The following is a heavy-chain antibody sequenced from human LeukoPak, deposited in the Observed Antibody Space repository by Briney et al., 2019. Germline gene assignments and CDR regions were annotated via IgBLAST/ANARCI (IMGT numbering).Heavy chain of an antibody. CDR2: IYHSGNT. CDR3: AREGGLRVLPFDY. Sequence: PSETLSLTCTVSGGSISSGGYYWSWIRQPPGKGLEWIGYIYHSGNTYYNPSLKSRVTISVDRSKNQFSLKLSSVTAADTAVYYCAREGGLRVLPFDYWGQGTLVTVSS. D-gene: IGHD4-17*01. V-gene: IGHV4-30-2*01. CDR1: GGSISSGGYY. J-gene: IGHJ4*02.